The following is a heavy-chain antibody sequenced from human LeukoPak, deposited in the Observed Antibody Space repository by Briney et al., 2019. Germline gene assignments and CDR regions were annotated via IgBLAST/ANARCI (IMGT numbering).Heavy chain of an antibody. Sequence: SETLSLTCTVSGGSISRSRDYWGWIRQPPGKGLEWIGSIYYSGSTYYNPSLKSRVTISGDTSMNRFSLKLSSVTAADTAMYYCARVDTAMVAGGGDYWGQGTLVTVSS. CDR3: ARVDTAMVAGGGDY. D-gene: IGHD5-18*01. V-gene: IGHV4-39*07. J-gene: IGHJ4*02. CDR1: GGSISRSRDY. CDR2: IYYSGST.